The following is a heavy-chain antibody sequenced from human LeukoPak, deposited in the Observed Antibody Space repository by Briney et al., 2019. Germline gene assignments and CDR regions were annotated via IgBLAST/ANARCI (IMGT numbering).Heavy chain of an antibody. J-gene: IGHJ4*02. V-gene: IGHV3-43*02. D-gene: IGHD6-19*01. Sequence: PGGSLRLSCAGPGFMFHDYAIHWVRQAPGKGLEWVSLISGDGGSTFYADSVKGRFTISRDNSKSSLYLQMNSLRSDDTALYYCARESESSGWYDYWGQGTLVTVSS. CDR1: GFMFHDYA. CDR3: ARESESSGWYDY. CDR2: ISGDGGST.